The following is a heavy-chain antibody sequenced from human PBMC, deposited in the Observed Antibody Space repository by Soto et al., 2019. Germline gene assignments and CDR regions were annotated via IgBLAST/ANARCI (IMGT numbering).Heavy chain of an antibody. D-gene: IGHD6-19*01. Sequence: PSETLSLTCTVSGGSISGYYWSWIRQPPGKGLEWIGYMYNTGSTVYNPSFKSRVTISVDTSKNQFSLKLSSVTAADTAVYYCARGIEGWYQGRYYYGMDVWGQGTTVTVSS. CDR3: ARGIEGWYQGRYYYGMDV. CDR1: GGSISGYY. J-gene: IGHJ6*02. CDR2: MYNTGST. V-gene: IGHV4-59*08.